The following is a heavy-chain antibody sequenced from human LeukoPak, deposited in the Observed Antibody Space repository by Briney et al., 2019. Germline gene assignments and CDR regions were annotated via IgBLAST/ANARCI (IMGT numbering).Heavy chain of an antibody. Sequence: GGSLGLSCAASGFTFSSYSMNWVRQAPGKGLEWVSYISSNSSTIYYADSVKGRFTISRDNAKNSLYLQMNSLRDEDTAVYYCARWPFGSSWYFDYWGQGTLVTVSS. J-gene: IGHJ4*02. CDR3: ARWPFGSSWYFDY. CDR1: GFTFSSYS. V-gene: IGHV3-48*02. CDR2: ISSNSSTI. D-gene: IGHD6-13*01.